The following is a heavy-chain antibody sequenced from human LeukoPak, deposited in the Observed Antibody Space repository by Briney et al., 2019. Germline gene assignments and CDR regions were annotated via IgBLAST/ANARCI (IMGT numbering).Heavy chain of an antibody. D-gene: IGHD3-22*01. V-gene: IGHV1-2*02. CDR3: ARGASYYYDSSGYGGDY. J-gene: IGHJ4*02. CDR2: INPNSGGT. CDR1: GYTFTGYY. Sequence: ASVKVPCKASGYTFTGYYMHWVRQAPGQGLEWMGWINPNSGGTNYAQKFQGRVTMTRDTSISTAYMELSRLRSDDTAVYYCARGASYYYDSSGYGGDYWGQGTLVTVSS.